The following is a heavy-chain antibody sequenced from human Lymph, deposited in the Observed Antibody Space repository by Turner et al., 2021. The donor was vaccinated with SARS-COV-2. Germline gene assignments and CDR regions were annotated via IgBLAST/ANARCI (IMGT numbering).Heavy chain of an antibody. J-gene: IGHJ4*02. CDR3: ATKYCSGGSCSYFDY. CDR2: IHHSGNT. D-gene: IGHD2-15*01. V-gene: IGHV4-4*02. CDR1: GGSISSSNW. Sequence: VQLQESGPGLVKPSGSLSLTCAVSGGSISSSNWWSWVRQPPGKGLEWIGEIHHSGNTNYNPSLKSRVTISVDKSKNQFSQKLSSVTAADTALYYCATKYCSGGSCSYFDYWGQGTLVTVSS.